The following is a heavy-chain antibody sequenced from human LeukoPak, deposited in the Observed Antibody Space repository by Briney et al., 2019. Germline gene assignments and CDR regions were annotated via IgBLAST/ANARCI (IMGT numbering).Heavy chain of an antibody. J-gene: IGHJ4*02. CDR3: ARVPGVYLLFDY. D-gene: IGHD2-21*01. CDR2: IKQDGGEK. Sequence: GSLRLSCTVSGFTFSNYWMSWVRQAPGNGLEWVANIKQDGGEKYYVESVKGRFTISRDDAKNSLYLQMNSLRAEDTAVYYCARVPGVYLLFDYWGQGTLVTVSS. CDR1: GFTFSNYW. V-gene: IGHV3-7*01.